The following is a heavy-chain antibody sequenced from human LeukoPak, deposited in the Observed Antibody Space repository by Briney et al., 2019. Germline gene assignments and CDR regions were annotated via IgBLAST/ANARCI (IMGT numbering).Heavy chain of an antibody. CDR2: INWNGGST. V-gene: IGHV3-20*04. J-gene: IGHJ4*02. D-gene: IGHD3-10*01. Sequence: GGSLRLSCAASGFTFDDYGMGWVRQAPGKGLEWVSGINWNGGSTGYADPVKGRFTISRDNAKNSLYLQMNSLRAEDTALYYCARVVTMVRGVPYYFDYWGQGTLVTVSS. CDR1: GFTFDDYG. CDR3: ARVVTMVRGVPYYFDY.